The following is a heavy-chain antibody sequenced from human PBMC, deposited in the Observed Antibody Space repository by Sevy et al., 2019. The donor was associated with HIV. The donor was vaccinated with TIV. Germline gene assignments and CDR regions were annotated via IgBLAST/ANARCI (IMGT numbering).Heavy chain of an antibody. Sequence: GGSLRLSCAVSGFTFSGYAMNWVRQATGKGLEWVSAISGKGRSTHYADSVEGRFTISRDNSKNTLYLQMNCLRAEDTAVYYCAKTINSGGGVVPAANYYYYGMDVWGQGTTVTVSS. CDR3: AKTINSGGGVVPAANYYYYGMDV. V-gene: IGHV3-23*01. D-gene: IGHD2-2*01. CDR2: ISGKGRST. CDR1: GFTFSGYA. J-gene: IGHJ6*02.